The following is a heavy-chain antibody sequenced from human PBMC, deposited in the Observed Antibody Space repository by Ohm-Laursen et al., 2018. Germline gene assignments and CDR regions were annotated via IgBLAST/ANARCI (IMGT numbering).Heavy chain of an antibody. V-gene: IGHV3-23*01. CDR2: IIGSGGST. Sequence: SLRLSCAASGFTFADYAMTWVRQAPGKGLDWVSAIIGSGGSTYYADSVRGRFTISRDNSKSTLYLQMNSLRAEDTAVYYCASGLLWFGGYWGQGTLVTVSS. D-gene: IGHD3-10*01. CDR3: ASGLLWFGGY. CDR1: GFTFADYA. J-gene: IGHJ4*02.